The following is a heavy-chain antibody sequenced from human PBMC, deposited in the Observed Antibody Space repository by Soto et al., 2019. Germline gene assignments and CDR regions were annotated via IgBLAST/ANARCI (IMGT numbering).Heavy chain of an antibody. V-gene: IGHV1-69*02. J-gene: IGHJ4*02. CDR2: IIPILGIA. CDR3: VRGGSGSWPFDY. CDR1: GGTFSSYT. D-gene: IGHD6-13*01. Sequence: GASVKVSCKASGGTFSSYTISWVRQAPGQGLEWMGRIIPILGIANYAQNFQGRVTITSDTSASTAYMELTSLISEDTAVYYCVRGGSGSWPFDYWGQGTLVTVSS.